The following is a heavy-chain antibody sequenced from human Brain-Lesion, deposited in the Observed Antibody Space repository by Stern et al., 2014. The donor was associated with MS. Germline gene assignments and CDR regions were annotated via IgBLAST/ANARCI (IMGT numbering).Heavy chain of an antibody. CDR1: GGSISRGGYY. CDR3: ARGRVVPGFQYYATDV. V-gene: IGHV4-61*02. Sequence: VQLVESGPGLVKPSQTLSLSCTVSGGSISRGGYYWSWIRQPARKGLEGIGRIFNSGSTRYNPSLKSRVPISISPSQNPFVLKLNPMTAADTAVYYCARGRVVPGFQYYATDVWGQGTTVIVSS. D-gene: IGHD2-2*01. CDR2: IFNSGST. J-gene: IGHJ6*02.